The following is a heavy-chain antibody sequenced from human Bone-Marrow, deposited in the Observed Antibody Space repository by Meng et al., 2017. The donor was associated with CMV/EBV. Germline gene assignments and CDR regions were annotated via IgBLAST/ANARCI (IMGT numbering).Heavy chain of an antibody. Sequence: ASVKVSCKACGGTFSSYAISWVRQAPGQGLEWMGWINPNSGGTNYAQKFQGRVTMTRDTSISTAYMELSRLRSDDTAVYYCARGPYRLYQLLYGFDYWGQGTLVTVSS. CDR1: GGTFSSYA. CDR2: INPNSGGT. J-gene: IGHJ4*02. V-gene: IGHV1-2*02. D-gene: IGHD2-2*02. CDR3: ARGPYRLYQLLYGFDY.